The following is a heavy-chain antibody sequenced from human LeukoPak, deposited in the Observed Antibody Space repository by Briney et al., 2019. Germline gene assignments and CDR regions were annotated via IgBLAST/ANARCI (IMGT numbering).Heavy chain of an antibody. CDR3: ARDDNYGIFVNVDY. Sequence: ASVKVSCKASNYTFTNYGISWVRQAPGQGPEWMGWISTSTGDTKYTQKFQGRVTLTTDTSTSTAYMELSSLRSDDTAVYYCARDDNYGIFVNVDYWGQGTLVTVSS. CDR1: NYTFTNYG. D-gene: IGHD4-11*01. CDR2: ISTSTGDT. J-gene: IGHJ4*02. V-gene: IGHV1-18*01.